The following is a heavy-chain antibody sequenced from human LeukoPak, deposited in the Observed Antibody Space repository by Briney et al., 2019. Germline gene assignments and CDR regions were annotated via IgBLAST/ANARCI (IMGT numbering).Heavy chain of an antibody. J-gene: IGHJ4*02. CDR3: TTGPDPTFDY. Sequence: GGSLRLSCAASGFTFSSVWVSWVRQAPGKGLEWVGRIKSKAAGGTTDYAAPVKGRFTISRDDSKNTLYLQMNSLKTEDTAIYYCTTGPDPTFDYWGRGTLVTVSA. CDR1: GFTFSSVW. CDR2: IKSKAAGGTT. V-gene: IGHV3-15*01.